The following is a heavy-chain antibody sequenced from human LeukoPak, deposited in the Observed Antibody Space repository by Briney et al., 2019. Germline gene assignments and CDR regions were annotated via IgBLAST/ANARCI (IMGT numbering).Heavy chain of an antibody. J-gene: IGHJ1*01. Sequence: ASVKVSCKASGYTFTGYYMHWVRQAPRQGLEWTGSINPNSGGTNYAQKFQGRVTMTRDTSISTAYMELSRLRSDDTAVYYCARDWPVIVGATTEYFQHWGQGTLVTVSS. CDR2: INPNSGGT. CDR1: GYTFTGYY. D-gene: IGHD1-26*01. V-gene: IGHV1-2*02. CDR3: ARDWPVIVGATTEYFQH.